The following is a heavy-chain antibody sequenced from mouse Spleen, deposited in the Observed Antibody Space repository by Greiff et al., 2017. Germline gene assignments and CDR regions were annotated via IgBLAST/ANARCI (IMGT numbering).Heavy chain of an antibody. CDR1: GYTFTDYN. CDR3: ASLELSWFAY. CDR2: INPNNGGT. Sequence: EVKLQQSGPELVKPGASVKMSCKASGYTFTDYNMHWVKQSHGKSLEWIGYINPNNGGTSYNQKFKGKATLTVNKSSSTAYMELRSLTSEDSAVYYCASLELSWFAYWGQGTLVTVSA. J-gene: IGHJ3*01. V-gene: IGHV1-22*01.